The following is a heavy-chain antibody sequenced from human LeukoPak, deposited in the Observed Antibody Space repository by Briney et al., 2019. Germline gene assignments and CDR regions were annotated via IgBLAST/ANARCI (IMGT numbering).Heavy chain of an antibody. CDR1: GGSFSGYY. Sequence: SETLSLTCAVYGGSFSGYYWSWIRRPPGKGLEWNGEIDHSGSTNYNPSLKSRVTISVDTSKNQFSLKLSSVTAADTAVYYCARLGRWRSRTYYYGSGSYYRAFDIWGQGTMVTVSS. V-gene: IGHV4-34*01. CDR2: IDHSGST. D-gene: IGHD3-10*01. CDR3: ARLGRWRSRTYYYGSGSYYRAFDI. J-gene: IGHJ3*02.